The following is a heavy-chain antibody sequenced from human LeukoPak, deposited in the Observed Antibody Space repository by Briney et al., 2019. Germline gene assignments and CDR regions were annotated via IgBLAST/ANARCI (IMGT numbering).Heavy chain of an antibody. V-gene: IGHV4-61*08. CDR3: ARDHRGSYYLYYFDY. Sequence: SETLSLTCAVSGGSISSGGYSRSWIRQPPGKGLEWIGYIYYSGSTNYNPSLKSRVTISVDTSKNQFSLKLSSVTAADTAVYYCARDHRGSYYLYYFDYWGQGTLVTVSS. D-gene: IGHD1-26*01. CDR1: GGSISSGGYS. J-gene: IGHJ4*02. CDR2: IYYSGST.